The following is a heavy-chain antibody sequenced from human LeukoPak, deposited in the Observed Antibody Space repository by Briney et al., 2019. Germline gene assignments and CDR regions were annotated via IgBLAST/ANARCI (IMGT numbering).Heavy chain of an antibody. Sequence: SETLSLTCAVSGHSISSGYYWGWIRQPPGKGLEWIGSIYHSGSTYYNPSLKSRVTISVDTSKNQFSLKLSSVTAADTAVYYCARLTRTFDYWGQGTLVTVSS. J-gene: IGHJ4*02. CDR3: ARLTRTFDY. CDR2: IYHSGST. CDR1: GHSISSGYY. V-gene: IGHV4-38-2*01. D-gene: IGHD2-2*01.